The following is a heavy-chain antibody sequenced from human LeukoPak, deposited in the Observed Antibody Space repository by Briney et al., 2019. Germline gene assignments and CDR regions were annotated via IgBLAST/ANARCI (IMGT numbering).Heavy chain of an antibody. Sequence: GGSLRLSCAASGFTFSGHSMTWVRQTPGEGLEWVSVIFGNGVKTYYTDSLKGRFTISRDNSKSTLYLQMNSLRADDTAVYYCARVGDWSNYFGMDAWGQGTTVSVSS. J-gene: IGHJ6*02. CDR1: GFTFSGHS. CDR3: ARVGDWSNYFGMDA. D-gene: IGHD3-16*01. V-gene: IGHV3-23*01. CDR2: IFGNGVKT.